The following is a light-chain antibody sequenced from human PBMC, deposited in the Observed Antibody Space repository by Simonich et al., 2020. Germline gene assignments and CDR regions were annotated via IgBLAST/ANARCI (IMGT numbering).Light chain of an antibody. J-gene: IGLJ2*01. CDR1: SSDVGRYNL. Sequence: QSALTQPASVSGSPGQSITISCPGTSSDVGRYNLVSWNQQHPGKAPKLMIYAGSKRPSGVSNRFSVSKSGNTASLTSSGLQAEDEADYYCCSYAGSSTVVFGGGTKLTVL. CDR2: AGS. CDR3: CSYAGSSTVV. V-gene: IGLV2-23*01.